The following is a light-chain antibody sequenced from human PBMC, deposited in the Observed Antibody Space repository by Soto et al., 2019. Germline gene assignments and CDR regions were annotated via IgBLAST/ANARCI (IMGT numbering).Light chain of an antibody. Sequence: EILLTQSPGTLSLSPEERATLSCRASQSVSSTYLAWYQQQPGQAPRLLIYGASSRATGIPDRFSGSGSGTDFTLTISRLEPEDFAVYYCQQYGSSSWTFGQGTKVDIK. V-gene: IGKV3-20*01. CDR3: QQYGSSSWT. CDR2: GAS. J-gene: IGKJ1*01. CDR1: QSVSSTY.